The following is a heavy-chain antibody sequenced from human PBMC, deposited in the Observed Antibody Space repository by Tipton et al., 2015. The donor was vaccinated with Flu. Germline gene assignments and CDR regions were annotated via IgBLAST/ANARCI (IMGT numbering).Heavy chain of an antibody. CDR1: GFTFSSYS. V-gene: IGHV3-48*01. D-gene: IGHD1-7*01. J-gene: IGHJ4*02. Sequence: SLRLSCAASGFTFSSYSMNWVRQAPGKGLEWVSYISSSSSTIYYADSVKGRFTISRDNAKNSLYLQMNSLRAEDTAVYYCAREVPWGGWGLGTTGHNDYWGQGTLVTVSS. CDR2: ISSSSSTI. CDR3: AREVPWGGWGLGTTGHNDY.